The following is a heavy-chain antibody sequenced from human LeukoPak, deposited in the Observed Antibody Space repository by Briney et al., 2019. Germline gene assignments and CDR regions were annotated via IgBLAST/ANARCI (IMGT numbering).Heavy chain of an antibody. Sequence: GGSLRLSCAASGFTFDDYAMHWVRQAPGKGLEWMGGFDPEDGETIYAQKFQGRVTMTEDTSTDTAYMELSSLRSEDTAVYYCATAAFDIWGQGTMVTVSS. CDR2: FDPEDGET. CDR3: ATAAFDI. J-gene: IGHJ3*02. CDR1: GFTFDDYA. V-gene: IGHV1-24*01.